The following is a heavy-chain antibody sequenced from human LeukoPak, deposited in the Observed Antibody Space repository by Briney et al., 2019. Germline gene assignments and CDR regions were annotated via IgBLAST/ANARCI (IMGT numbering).Heavy chain of an antibody. J-gene: IGHJ4*02. D-gene: IGHD2-15*01. CDR2: INHSGST. Sequence: SETLSLTCAVYGVSFSGYYWSWIRQPPGKGLEWIGEINHSGSTNYNPSLKSRVTISVDTSKNQVSLKVSSVTAADTAVYYCARANRIGDYWGQGTLVTVSS. V-gene: IGHV4-34*01. CDR3: ARANRIGDY. CDR1: GVSFSGYY.